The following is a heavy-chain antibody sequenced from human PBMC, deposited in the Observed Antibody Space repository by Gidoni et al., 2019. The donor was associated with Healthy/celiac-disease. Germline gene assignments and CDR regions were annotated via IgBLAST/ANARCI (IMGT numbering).Heavy chain of an antibody. Sequence: EVQLVESGGGLVKPGGSLRLSCAASGFTVSNAWMSWVRKAPGKGLEWVGRIKSKTDGGTTDYAAPVKGRFTISRDDSKNTLYLQMNSLKTEDTAVYYCTTELSANTIWYWGQGTLVTVSS. CDR2: IKSKTDGGTT. V-gene: IGHV3-15*01. CDR3: TTELSANTIWY. D-gene: IGHD3-3*01. CDR1: GFTVSNAW. J-gene: IGHJ4*02.